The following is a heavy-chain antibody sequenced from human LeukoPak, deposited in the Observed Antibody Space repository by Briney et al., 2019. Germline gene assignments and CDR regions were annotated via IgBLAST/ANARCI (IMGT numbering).Heavy chain of an antibody. CDR3: ARETSSGWYVDY. Sequence: GGSLKLSCAASGFTFSDYYMSWIRQAPGKGLEWVSYISSSGSTIYYADSVKGRFTISRDNAKNSLYLQMNSLRAEDTAVYYCARETSSGWYVDYWGQGTLVTVSS. J-gene: IGHJ4*02. V-gene: IGHV3-11*04. D-gene: IGHD6-19*01. CDR1: GFTFSDYY. CDR2: ISSSGSTI.